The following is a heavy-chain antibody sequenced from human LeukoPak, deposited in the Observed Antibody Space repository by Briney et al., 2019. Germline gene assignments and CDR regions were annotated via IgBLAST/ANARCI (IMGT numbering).Heavy chain of an antibody. CDR3: ARDYQGGYGDKTVDY. J-gene: IGHJ4*02. V-gene: IGHV4-39*07. Sequence: SETLSLTCTVSGGSISSSSDYWGWIRQPPGKGLEWIGSIYYSGSTYYNPSLKSRVTISVDTSKNQFSLKLSSVTAADTAVYYCARDYQGGYGDKTVDYWGQGTLVTVSS. D-gene: IGHD5-18*01. CDR1: GGSISSSSDY. CDR2: IYYSGST.